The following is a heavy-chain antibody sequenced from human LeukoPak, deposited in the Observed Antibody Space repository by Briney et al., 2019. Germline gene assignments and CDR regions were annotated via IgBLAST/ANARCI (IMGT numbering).Heavy chain of an antibody. CDR2: IYPGDSDT. CDR3: ARRDYYYYYMDV. CDR1: GYSFTSYF. V-gene: IGHV5-51*01. Sequence: GESLKISCKGSGYSFTSYFIGWVRQMPGKGLEWMGIIYPGDSDTTYSPSFQGQVTISADKSITTAYLQWSSLEASDTATYYCARRDYYYYYMDVWGKGTTVTVSS. J-gene: IGHJ6*03.